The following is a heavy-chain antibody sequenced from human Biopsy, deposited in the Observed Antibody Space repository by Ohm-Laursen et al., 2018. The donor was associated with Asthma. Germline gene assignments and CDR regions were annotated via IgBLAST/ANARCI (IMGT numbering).Heavy chain of an antibody. CDR1: GFSFSEFV. CDR3: AKGGTYTTDRYAY. Sequence: SLRLSCAASGFSFSEFVMHWVRQAPGKGLEWVAVISYDGSTKYYADSVKGRFTISRDNSKNTLYLQMGSLRADDTAVYYCAKGGTYTTDRYAYWGQGSLVTVSS. J-gene: IGHJ4*02. V-gene: IGHV3-30*18. CDR2: ISYDGSTK. D-gene: IGHD1-26*01.